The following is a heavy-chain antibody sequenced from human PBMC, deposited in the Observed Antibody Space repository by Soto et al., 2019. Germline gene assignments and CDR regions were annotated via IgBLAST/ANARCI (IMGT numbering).Heavy chain of an antibody. V-gene: IGHV1-18*01. CDR1: GYTFTSYR. Sequence: QVQLVQSGAEVKKPGASVKVSCKASGYTFTSYRISWVRQAPGQGLEWMGWISAYNGHTNDAQKLQGRVTMTTDTSTSTAYMELRGLRSDDTAVYYCARVDLEGRYFVRVDYWGQGTLVTVSS. J-gene: IGHJ4*02. CDR2: ISAYNGHT. D-gene: IGHD3-9*01. CDR3: ARVDLEGRYFVRVDY.